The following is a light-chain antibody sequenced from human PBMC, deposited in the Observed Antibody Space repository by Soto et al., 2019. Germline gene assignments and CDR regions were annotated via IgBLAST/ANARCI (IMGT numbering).Light chain of an antibody. V-gene: IGKV3-20*01. CDR1: QSVSSSY. CDR3: QQYGSPPLFT. CDR2: GAS. Sequence: EIVLTQSPGTLSLSPGERATLSCRASQSVSSSYLAWYQQKPGQAPRLLIYGASSRATGNPDRFSGSGSGTDFTLTISRLEPEDFAVYYCQQYGSPPLFTFGQGTTLEIK. J-gene: IGKJ2*01.